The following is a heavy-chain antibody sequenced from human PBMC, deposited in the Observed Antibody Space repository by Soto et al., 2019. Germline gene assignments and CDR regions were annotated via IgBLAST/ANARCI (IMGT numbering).Heavy chain of an antibody. CDR2: MYYSGST. CDR1: GGSISGHY. V-gene: IGHV4-59*08. Sequence: QVQLQESGPGLVKPSETLSLSCSVSGGSISGHYWSWVRQTPGKGLEWIGYMYYSGSTNYNPSLKSRVTISVDTSKNRFSLRLTSVTAADTAVYYCARGPYYDLIWNYYYMDVWGKGTTVTVSS. J-gene: IGHJ6*03. D-gene: IGHD3-16*01. CDR3: ARGPYYDLIWNYYYMDV.